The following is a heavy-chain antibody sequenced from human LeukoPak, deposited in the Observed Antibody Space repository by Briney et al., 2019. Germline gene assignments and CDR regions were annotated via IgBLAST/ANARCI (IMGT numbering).Heavy chain of an antibody. D-gene: IGHD3-3*01. CDR3: ARASPKGGNFRSGYYAYYYYYMDV. CDR1: GGSISSYY. CDR2: IYYSGST. V-gene: IGHV4-59*12. Sequence: SETLSLSCTVSGGSISSYYWSWIRHPPGKGLEGIGYIYYSGSTNYNPSLKSRVTISVDTSKNQFSLKLSSVTAADTAVYYCARASPKGGNFRSGYYAYYYYYMDVWGKGTTVTVSS. J-gene: IGHJ6*03.